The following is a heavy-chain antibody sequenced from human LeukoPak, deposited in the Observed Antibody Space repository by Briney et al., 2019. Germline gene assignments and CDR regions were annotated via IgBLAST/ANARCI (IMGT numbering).Heavy chain of an antibody. CDR1: GFTFSSYA. V-gene: IGHV3-21*04. CDR3: AKDQYDILTGYYTPPSDY. CDR2: ISSSSSYI. J-gene: IGHJ4*02. D-gene: IGHD3-9*01. Sequence: GGSLRLSCAASGFTFSSYAMSWVRQAPGKGLEWVSSISSSSSYIYYADSVKGRFTISRDNAKNSLYLQMNSLRAEDTAVYYCAKDQYDILTGYYTPPSDYWGQGTLVTVSS.